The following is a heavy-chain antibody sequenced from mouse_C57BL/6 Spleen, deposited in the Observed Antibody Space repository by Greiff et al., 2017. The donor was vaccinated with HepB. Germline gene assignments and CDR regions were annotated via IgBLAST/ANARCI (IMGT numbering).Heavy chain of an antibody. Sequence: VQLQQSGAELVRPGSSVKLSCKASGYTFTSYWMHWVKQRPIQGLEWIGNIDPSDSETHYNQKFKDKATLTVDKSSSTAYMQLSSLTSEDSAVYYCAKGPAQATFAYWGQGTLVTVSA. D-gene: IGHD3-2*02. CDR2: IDPSDSET. CDR1: GYTFTSYW. CDR3: AKGPAQATFAY. V-gene: IGHV1-52*01. J-gene: IGHJ3*01.